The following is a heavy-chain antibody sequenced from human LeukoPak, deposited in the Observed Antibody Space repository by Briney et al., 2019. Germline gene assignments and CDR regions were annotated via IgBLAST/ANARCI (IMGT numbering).Heavy chain of an antibody. CDR3: ASPPASTAMVTVVFKN. D-gene: IGHD5-18*01. CDR1: GFTFSTYS. V-gene: IGHV3-21*06. Sequence: KAGGSLRLSCAASGFTFSTYSMNWVRQAPGKGLEWVSTISSSSSYIYYADSVKGRYTISRDNAKNSLYLQMNSLRAEDTAVYYCASPPASTAMVTVVFKNWGQGTLVTVSS. J-gene: IGHJ4*02. CDR2: ISSSSSYI.